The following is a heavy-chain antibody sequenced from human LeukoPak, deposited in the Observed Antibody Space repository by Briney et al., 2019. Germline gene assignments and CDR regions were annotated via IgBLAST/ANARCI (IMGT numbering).Heavy chain of an antibody. Sequence: GGSLRLSCAASGFTFSNAWMNWVRQAPGKGLEWVAVISYDGSNEYYADSVRGRFTISRDNSKNTLDLQMNSLRTEDSAVYYCAKDREALVRGVYYFDYWGQGTLVTVSS. CDR1: GFTFSNAW. CDR2: ISYDGSNE. D-gene: IGHD3-10*01. CDR3: AKDREALVRGVYYFDY. V-gene: IGHV3-30*18. J-gene: IGHJ4*02.